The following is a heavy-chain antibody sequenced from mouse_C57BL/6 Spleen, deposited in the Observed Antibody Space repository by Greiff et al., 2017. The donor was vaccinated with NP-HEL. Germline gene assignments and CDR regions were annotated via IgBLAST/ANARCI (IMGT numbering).Heavy chain of an antibody. CDR1: GYTFTDYY. D-gene: IGHD3-2*02. CDR3: ARWGGTAQAPFDY. J-gene: IGHJ2*01. Sequence: VQLKESGPVLVKPGASVKMSCKASGYTFTDYYMNWVKQSHGKSLEWIGVINPYNGGTSYNQKFKGKATLTVDKSSSTAYMELNSLTSEDSAVYYCARWGGTAQAPFDYWGQGTTLTVSS. CDR2: INPYNGGT. V-gene: IGHV1-19*01.